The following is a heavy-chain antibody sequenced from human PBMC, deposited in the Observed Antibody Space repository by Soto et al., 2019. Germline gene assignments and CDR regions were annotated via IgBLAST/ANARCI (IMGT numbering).Heavy chain of an antibody. CDR2: IDPRSGGT. CDR1: GYPFTTYY. J-gene: IGHJ4*02. D-gene: IGHD3-10*01. V-gene: IGHV1-2*02. Sequence: PGESLKISCKVSGYPFTTYYIHWVRQAPGQGLEWMGWIDPRSGGTVYEQKFQGRVTMTRDTSISTVYMDLSGLTSDDTALYYCATDDYGIFPYWGQGSLVTVSS. CDR3: ATDDYGIFPY.